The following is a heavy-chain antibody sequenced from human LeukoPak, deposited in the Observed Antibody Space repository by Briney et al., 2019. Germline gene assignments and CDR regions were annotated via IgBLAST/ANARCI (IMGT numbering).Heavy chain of an antibody. Sequence: GGSLRLSCAASGFSFSSYAMNWVRQAPGKGLEWVSAISGSGGSTYYADSVKGRFTISRDNSKNTLYLQMNSLRAEDTAVYYCAKGSAMVRGVPKDFDYWGQGTLVTVSS. V-gene: IGHV3-23*01. CDR2: ISGSGGST. CDR1: GFSFSSYA. J-gene: IGHJ4*02. CDR3: AKGSAMVRGVPKDFDY. D-gene: IGHD3-10*01.